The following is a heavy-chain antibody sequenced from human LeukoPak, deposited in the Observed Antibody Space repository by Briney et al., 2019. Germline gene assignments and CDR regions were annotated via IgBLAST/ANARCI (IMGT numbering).Heavy chain of an antibody. CDR1: GYSFSSYW. CDR3: ARHRSAAAGTFWFDY. Sequence: GESLKISCKGSGYSFSSYWIGWVRQMPGKGLEWMGIIYPGDSDTTYSPSFQGQVTISADKSISTAYLQWSSLKASDTAMYYCARHRSAAAGTFWFDYWGQGTLVIVSS. J-gene: IGHJ4*02. D-gene: IGHD6-13*01. V-gene: IGHV5-51*01. CDR2: IYPGDSDT.